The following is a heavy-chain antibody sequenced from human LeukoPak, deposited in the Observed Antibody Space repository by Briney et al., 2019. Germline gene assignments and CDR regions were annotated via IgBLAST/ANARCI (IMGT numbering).Heavy chain of an antibody. J-gene: IGHJ3*02. V-gene: IGHV3-23*01. CDR3: AKGGGRPLDDAFDI. CDR2: IHYSDGTT. CDR1: GFTFRSYT. Sequence: GGSLRLSCAASGFTFRSYTMNWVRQAPGKGLEWVSTIHYSDGTTYYADSVKGRFTVSRDNSKNTLSLQMDNLRTEDTAVYYCAKGGGRPLDDAFDIWGQETMVTVSS.